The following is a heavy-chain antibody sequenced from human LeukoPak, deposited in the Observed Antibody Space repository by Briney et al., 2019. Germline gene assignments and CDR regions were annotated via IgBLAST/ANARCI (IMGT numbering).Heavy chain of an antibody. CDR2: IIPIFGTA. CDR1: GGTFSSYA. J-gene: IGHJ3*02. V-gene: IGHV1-69*05. CDR3: ARLDAFDI. Sequence: SVKVSCKASGGTFSSYATSWLRQAPGQGLEWMGGIIPIFGTANYAQKFQGRVTITTDESTSTAYMDLLRSEDAAVYYCARLDAFDIWGQGTMVTVSS.